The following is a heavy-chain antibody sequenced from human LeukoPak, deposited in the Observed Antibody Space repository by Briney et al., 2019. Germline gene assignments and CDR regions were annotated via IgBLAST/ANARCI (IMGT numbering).Heavy chain of an antibody. CDR3: ARDNSGSLMDV. D-gene: IGHD3-10*01. J-gene: IGHJ6*02. CDR1: GYSFTIYC. V-gene: IGHV5-51*01. Sequence: PGESLNISCKDSGYSFTIYCIGCVRQMPGKGLEWMGIIYPGDSDTRYSPTFQGQVTISADKSINTAYLQWSSLKDSDTAMYYCARDNSGSLMDVWGQGTTVTVSS. CDR2: IYPGDSDT.